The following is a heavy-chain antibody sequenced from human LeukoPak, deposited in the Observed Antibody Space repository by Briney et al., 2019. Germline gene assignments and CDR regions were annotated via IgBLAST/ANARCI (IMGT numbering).Heavy chain of an antibody. J-gene: IGHJ6*03. CDR3: TRAYYDILTGYALDYYMDV. Sequence: PGGSLRLSCTASGFTFGDYAMSWVRQAPGKGLEWVGFIRSKAYGGTTEYAASVKGRFTISRDDSKSIAYLQMNSLKTEDTAVYYCTRAYYDILTGYALDYYMDVWGKGTTVTVSS. V-gene: IGHV3-49*04. D-gene: IGHD3-9*01. CDR2: IRSKAYGGTT. CDR1: GFTFGDYA.